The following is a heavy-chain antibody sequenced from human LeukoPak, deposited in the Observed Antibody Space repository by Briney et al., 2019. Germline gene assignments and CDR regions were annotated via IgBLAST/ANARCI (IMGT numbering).Heavy chain of an antibody. CDR2: ISSHGAST. V-gene: IGHV3-64D*06. CDR3: VKAPSYSSGWHFFDY. D-gene: IGHD6-19*01. CDR1: GFTFSSYA. Sequence: GGSLRLSCSASGFTFSSYAMNWVRRAPGRGLEYVSAISSHGASTYYADSMKGRFTISRDNSKNTLYLQMSSLRAEDTAVYYCVKAPSYSSGWHFFDYWGQGTLVTVSS. J-gene: IGHJ4*02.